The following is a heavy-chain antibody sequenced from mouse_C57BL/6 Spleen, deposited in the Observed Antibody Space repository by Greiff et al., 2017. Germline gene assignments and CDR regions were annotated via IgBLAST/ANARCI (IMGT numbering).Heavy chain of an antibody. V-gene: IGHV1-53*01. Sequence: QVQLQQPGPELVKPGASVKLSCKASGYTFTSYWMHWVKQRPGQGLEWIGNINPSNGGTNYNEKFKSKATLTVDKSSSTAYMQLSSLTSEDSAVYYCARGSGGYYAMDYWGQGTSVTVSS. CDR1: GYTFTSYW. J-gene: IGHJ4*01. CDR3: ARGSGGYYAMDY. CDR2: INPSNGGT. D-gene: IGHD3-1*01.